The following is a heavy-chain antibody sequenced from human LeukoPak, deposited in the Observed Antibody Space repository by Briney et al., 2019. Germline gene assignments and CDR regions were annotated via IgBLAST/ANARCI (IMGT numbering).Heavy chain of an antibody. CDR3: AREYCDSNTCYKPIDY. Sequence: PGGPLRLSCAASGFTFSIYAMHWVRQAPGMGLEYVSAITSNGGSAYYANSVKGRFTISRDNSKNTLYLQMGSLRAEDMAVYYCAREYCDSNTCYKPIDYWGQGTLVTVSS. D-gene: IGHD2-2*02. CDR1: GFTFSIYA. CDR2: ITSNGGSA. V-gene: IGHV3-64*01. J-gene: IGHJ4*02.